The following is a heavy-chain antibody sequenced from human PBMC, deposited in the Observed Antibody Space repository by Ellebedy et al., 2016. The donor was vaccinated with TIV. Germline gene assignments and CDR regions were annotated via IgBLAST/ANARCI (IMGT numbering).Heavy chain of an antibody. CDR2: IYYSGNT. Sequence: MPSETLSLTCTVSGDSINGHYWSWIRQSPGKGLEWIGYIYYSGNTSYNPSLKSRVTMSVDTSKNQFSLKVSSVTAADTAIYYCARGGASSKYFDFWGQGTLVTVSS. V-gene: IGHV4-59*11. CDR3: ARGGASSKYFDF. J-gene: IGHJ4*02. CDR1: GDSINGHY.